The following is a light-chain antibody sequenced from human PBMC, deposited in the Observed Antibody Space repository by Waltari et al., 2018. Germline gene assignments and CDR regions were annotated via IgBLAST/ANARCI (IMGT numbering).Light chain of an antibody. J-gene: IGKJ4*01. CDR3: QQRRNWPLT. CDR1: QSVTHY. Sequence: DIVLTQSPPILSLSPGERASLSCRASQSVTHYLAWYQQKPGQAPRLLIYDTSNRATGIPARFSGSGFGTDFTLTISSLEPEDFAVYYCQQRRNWPLTFGGGTKVEIK. CDR2: DTS. V-gene: IGKV3-11*01.